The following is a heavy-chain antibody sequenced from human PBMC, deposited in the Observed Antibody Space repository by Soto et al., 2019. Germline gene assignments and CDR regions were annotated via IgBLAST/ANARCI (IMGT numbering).Heavy chain of an antibody. D-gene: IGHD2-2*01. CDR1: GGSISSGGYS. CDR3: AIVPDR. V-gene: IGHV4-30-2*01. Sequence: QLRLQESGSGLVKPSQTLTLTCAVSGGSISSGGYSWSWIRQPPGKGLEWIGYIYHSGSTYYNPSLKSRVTISVDRSKNQFSLKLSSVTAADTAVYYCAIVPDRWGQGTLVTVSS. CDR2: IYHSGST. J-gene: IGHJ5*02.